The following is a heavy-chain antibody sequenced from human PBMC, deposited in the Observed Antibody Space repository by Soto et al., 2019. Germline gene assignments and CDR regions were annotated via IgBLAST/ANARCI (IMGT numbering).Heavy chain of an antibody. Sequence: EVQLVESGGGVVRPGGSLRLSCAASGFTFDDYGMSWVRQAPGKGLEWVSDINWNGGSTAYADSVKGRFTISRDSHKDSLYLEMNSLRAEDTAFYYCARGLNYDVLSGLDYWGQGTLVTVSS. D-gene: IGHD3-3*01. CDR1: GFTFDDYG. V-gene: IGHV3-20*04. J-gene: IGHJ4*02. CDR2: INWNGGST. CDR3: ARGLNYDVLSGLDY.